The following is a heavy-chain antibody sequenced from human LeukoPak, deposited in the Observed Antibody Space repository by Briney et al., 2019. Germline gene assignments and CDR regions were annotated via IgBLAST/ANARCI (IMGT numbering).Heavy chain of an antibody. CDR3: ARAPPSVAVATVYYFDY. J-gene: IGHJ4*02. CDR2: ISAYNGNT. D-gene: IGHD6-19*01. CDR1: GYTFTSYG. V-gene: IGHV1-18*01. Sequence: GASVKVSCKASGYTFTSYGISWVRQAPGQGLEWMGWISAYNGNTNYAQKLQGRVTMTTDTSTSTAYMELRSLRSDDTAVYYCARAPPSVAVATVYYFDYWGQGTLVTVSS.